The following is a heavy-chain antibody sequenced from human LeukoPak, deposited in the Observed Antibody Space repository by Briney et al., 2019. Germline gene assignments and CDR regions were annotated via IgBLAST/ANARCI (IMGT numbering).Heavy chain of an antibody. CDR1: GFTLTRFD. J-gene: IGHJ4*02. D-gene: IGHD2/OR15-2a*01. CDR3: AKGAAYSTTGRPYYFDY. Sequence: GGSLRLSCVASGFTLTRFDMHWVRQPPGKSLQWVSSIGTSGDAYSLESVKGRFSISRDDAANSLHLQMSSLRADDTAVYYCAKGAAYSTTGRPYYFDYWGQGILVTVSS. CDR2: IGTSGDA. V-gene: IGHV3-13*01.